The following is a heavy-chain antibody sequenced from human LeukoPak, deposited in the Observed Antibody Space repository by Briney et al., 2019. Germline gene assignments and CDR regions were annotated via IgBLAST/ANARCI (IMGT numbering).Heavy chain of an antibody. CDR1: GFILSSYW. D-gene: IGHD2-8*02. V-gene: IGHV3-74*01. J-gene: IGHJ4*02. CDR2: INNDGSST. CDR3: ARDGISCTGGHCYFAS. Sequence: PGGSLRLSCATPGFILSSYWMHWVRQAPGKGLVWVSRINNDGSSTTYADSVKGRFTISRDNARNTLYLQMNGLRAEDTAVYYCARDGISCTGGHCYFASWGQGTLVTVSS.